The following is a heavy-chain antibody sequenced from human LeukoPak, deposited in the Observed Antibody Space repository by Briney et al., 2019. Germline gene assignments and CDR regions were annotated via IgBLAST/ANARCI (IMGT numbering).Heavy chain of an antibody. CDR3: ARGEFCSSPSSLNYFDY. Sequence: GESLKISCKGSGYSFTSYWIGWVRQMPGKGLEWMGIIYPGDSDTRYSPSFQGQVTISADKSISTAYLQWSSLKASDTAMYYCARGEFCSSPSSLNYFDYWGKEPLVPAPS. CDR2: IYPGDSDT. D-gene: IGHD2-2*01. V-gene: IGHV5-51*01. J-gene: IGHJ4*02. CDR1: GYSFTSYW.